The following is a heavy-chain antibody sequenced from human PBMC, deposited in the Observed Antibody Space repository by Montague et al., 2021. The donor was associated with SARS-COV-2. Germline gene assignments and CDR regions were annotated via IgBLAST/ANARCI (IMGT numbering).Heavy chain of an antibody. Sequence: SETLSLTCTVSGGPISSYYWSWIRQPPGKGLEWIGYIYYSGSATYNPSLKSRLTMSVHTSENQLSLKLSSVTAADTAVYYCARLASSWDYYYYYGLDVWGQGTTVTVSS. CDR3: ARLASSWDYYYYYGLDV. D-gene: IGHD6-13*01. J-gene: IGHJ6*02. CDR1: GGPISSYY. V-gene: IGHV4-59*01. CDR2: IYYSGSA.